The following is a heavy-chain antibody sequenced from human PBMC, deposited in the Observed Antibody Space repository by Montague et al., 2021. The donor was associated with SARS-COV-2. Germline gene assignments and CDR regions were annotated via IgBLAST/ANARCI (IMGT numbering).Heavy chain of an antibody. CDR2: IHYSGST. J-gene: IGHJ4*02. CDR3: ARVWFSPMMLVVIRGRFDV. CDR1: GGSISSSSYY. V-gene: IGHV4-39*07. D-gene: IGHD3-22*01. Sequence: SETLSLTCTVSGGSISSSSYYWGWIRQPPGKGLEWIGSIHYSGSTYYNPSLKSRVTISVDTSKNQFSLKLSSVTAADTAVYYCARVWFSPMMLVVIRGRFDVWGQGTPVTVSS.